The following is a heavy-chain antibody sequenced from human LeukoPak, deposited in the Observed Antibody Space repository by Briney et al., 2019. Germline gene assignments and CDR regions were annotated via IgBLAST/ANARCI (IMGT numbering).Heavy chain of an antibody. Sequence: GGSLRLSCAVSGFSFTNYAVTWVRQAPGKGLEWVSSITDSGVSKYYADSVRGRFTVSGDNSKNTLYLQMNSLRAEDTAVYYCARGYYDILTALDYWGQGTLVTVSS. V-gene: IGHV3-23*01. J-gene: IGHJ4*02. D-gene: IGHD3-9*01. CDR2: ITDSGVSK. CDR3: ARGYYDILTALDY. CDR1: GFSFTNYA.